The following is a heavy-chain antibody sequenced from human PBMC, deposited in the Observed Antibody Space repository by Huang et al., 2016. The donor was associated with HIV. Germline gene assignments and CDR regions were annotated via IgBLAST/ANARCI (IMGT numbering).Heavy chain of an antibody. V-gene: IGHV3-30*02. J-gene: IGHJ3*02. CDR3: AKVPHPRDYGDYVGGAFDI. CDR1: GFTFSSYG. CDR2: IRYEGSKK. D-gene: IGHD4-17*01. Sequence: QVQLVESGGGVVQPGGSLRLSCAASGFTFSSYGMNRVRRAQGKGLERGAFIRYEGSKKYYAGAVKGRFTISRDNSNNTLYLQMNSLIAEDTAVYYCAKVPHPRDYGDYVGGAFDIWGQGTMVTVSS.